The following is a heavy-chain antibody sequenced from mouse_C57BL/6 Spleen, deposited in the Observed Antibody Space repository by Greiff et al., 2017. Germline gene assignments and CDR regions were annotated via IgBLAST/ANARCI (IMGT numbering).Heavy chain of an antibody. CDR3: ARALYY. Sequence: EVQLVESGPGLVKPSPSLSLTCSVTGYSITSGYYWNWIRQFPGNKLEWMGYISYDGSNNYNPSLKNRISITRDTSKNQFFLKLNSVTTEDTATYYCARALYYWGQGTTLTVSS. CDR1: GYSITSGYY. V-gene: IGHV3-6*01. CDR2: ISYDGSN. J-gene: IGHJ2*01.